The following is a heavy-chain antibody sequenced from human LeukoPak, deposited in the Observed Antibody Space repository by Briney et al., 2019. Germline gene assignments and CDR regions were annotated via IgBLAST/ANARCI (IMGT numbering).Heavy chain of an antibody. V-gene: IGHV3-23*01. CDR2: ISDHGGST. D-gene: IGHD2/OR15-2a*01. J-gene: IGHJ4*02. CDR3: ARGRGRIAQYLTRVYDY. CDR1: GFTFSSYA. Sequence: GGSLRLSCAASGFTFSSYAMSWVRQAPGKGLEWVSIISDHGGSTYYADSVKGRFTISRDNSKDMLYLQMNSLRAEDTALYYCARGRGRIAQYLTRVYDYWGQGALVTVSS.